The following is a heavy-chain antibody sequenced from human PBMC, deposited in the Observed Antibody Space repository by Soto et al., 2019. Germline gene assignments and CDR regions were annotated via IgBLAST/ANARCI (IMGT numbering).Heavy chain of an antibody. CDR1: GGTFSSYA. Sequence: SVKVSCKASGGTFSSYAISWVRQAPGQGLEWMGGIIPIFGTANYAQKFQGRVTITADESTSTAYMELSSLRSEDTAVYYCARVTVAGTSPFDYWGQGTLVTVSS. D-gene: IGHD6-19*01. J-gene: IGHJ4*02. CDR2: IIPIFGTA. CDR3: ARVTVAGTSPFDY. V-gene: IGHV1-69*13.